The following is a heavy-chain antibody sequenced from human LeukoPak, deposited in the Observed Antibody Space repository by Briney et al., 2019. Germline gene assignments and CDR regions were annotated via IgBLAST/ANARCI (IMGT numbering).Heavy chain of an antibody. D-gene: IGHD6-6*01. Sequence: RASVKVSCKASGYTFINYDINWVRQATGQGLEWMGWMNPNSGNTGYAQKFQGRVTITRNTSISTAYMELSSLRSEDTAVYYCARGLGEQLVPLLYYYYYYYMDVWGKGTTVTVSS. J-gene: IGHJ6*03. CDR2: MNPNSGNT. CDR1: GYTFINYD. V-gene: IGHV1-8*03. CDR3: ARGLGEQLVPLLYYYYYYYMDV.